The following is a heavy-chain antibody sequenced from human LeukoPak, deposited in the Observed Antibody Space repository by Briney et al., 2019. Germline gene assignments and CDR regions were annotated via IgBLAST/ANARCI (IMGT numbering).Heavy chain of an antibody. CDR2: INHSGST. CDR1: GGSSSGYY. V-gene: IGHV4-34*01. D-gene: IGHD3-22*01. J-gene: IGHJ3*02. Sequence: LETLSLTCAVYGGSSSGYYWSWIRQPPGKGLEWIGEINHSGSTNYNPSLKSRVTISVDTSKNQFSLKLSSVTAADTAVYYCARAVYDSSGYYYVGDAFDIWGQGTMVTVSS. CDR3: ARAVYDSSGYYYVGDAFDI.